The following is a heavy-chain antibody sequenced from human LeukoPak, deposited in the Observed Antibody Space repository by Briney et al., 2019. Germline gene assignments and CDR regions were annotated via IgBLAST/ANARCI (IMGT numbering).Heavy chain of an antibody. D-gene: IGHD3-10*01. CDR3: ARIHLLLWFGELSGYFDY. Sequence: SETLSLTCTVPGGSIRSYYWSWIRQPPGKGLEWIGYIYHSGSAKYNPSLKSRVTISVDTSKNQFSLKLSSVTAADTAVYYCARIHLLLWFGELSGYFDYWGQGTLVTVSS. J-gene: IGHJ4*02. CDR1: GGSIRSYY. CDR2: IYHSGSA. V-gene: IGHV4-59*01.